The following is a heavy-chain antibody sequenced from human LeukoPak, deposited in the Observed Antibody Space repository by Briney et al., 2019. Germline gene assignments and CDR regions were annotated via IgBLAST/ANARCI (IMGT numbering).Heavy chain of an antibody. Sequence: KSSETLSLTCTVSGGSISSGSYYWSWIRQPAGKGLEWIGRIYTSGSTNYNPSLKSRVTISVDTSKNQFSLKLSSVTAADTAVYYCAIVVVTAIHYFDYWGQGTLVIVSS. J-gene: IGHJ4*02. CDR1: GGSISSGSYY. CDR2: IYTSGST. CDR3: AIVVVTAIHYFDY. V-gene: IGHV4-61*02. D-gene: IGHD2-21*02.